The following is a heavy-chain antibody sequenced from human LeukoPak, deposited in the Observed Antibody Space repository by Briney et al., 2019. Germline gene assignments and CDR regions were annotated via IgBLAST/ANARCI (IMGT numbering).Heavy chain of an antibody. Sequence: GGSLRLSCAASGFTFSSYWMHWVRQAPGKGLEWVSRINSDGRSTNYADSVGGRFTISRDNAKNTVYLQMSSLRAEDTAVYYCARVDCSGGSCYFDYWGQGTLVTVSS. J-gene: IGHJ4*02. CDR1: GFTFSSYW. V-gene: IGHV3-74*01. D-gene: IGHD2-15*01. CDR3: ARVDCSGGSCYFDY. CDR2: INSDGRST.